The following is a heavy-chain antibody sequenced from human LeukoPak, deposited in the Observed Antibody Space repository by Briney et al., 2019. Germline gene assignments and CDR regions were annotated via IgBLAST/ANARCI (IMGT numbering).Heavy chain of an antibody. CDR1: GGSISIGDYY. V-gene: IGHV4-30-4*01. Sequence: SETLSLTCTVSGGSISIGDYYWSWIRQPPGKGLEWIGYIYYSGSTYYNPSLKSRVTISVDTSKNQFSLKLSSVTAADTAVYYCARDPHSYYDFWSGYQFDYWGQGTLVTVSS. D-gene: IGHD3-3*01. J-gene: IGHJ4*02. CDR3: ARDPHSYYDFWSGYQFDY. CDR2: IYYSGST.